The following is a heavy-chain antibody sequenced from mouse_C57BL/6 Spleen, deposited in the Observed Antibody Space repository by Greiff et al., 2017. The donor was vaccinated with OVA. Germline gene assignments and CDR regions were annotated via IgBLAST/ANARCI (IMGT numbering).Heavy chain of an antibody. V-gene: IGHV3-1*01. Sequence: EVMLVESGPGMVKPSQSLSLTCTVTGYSITSGYDWHWIRHFPGNKLEWMGYISYSGSTNYNPSLKSRISITHDTSKNHFFLTLNSVTTEDTATYYCARRGDYGDYFDYWGQGTTLTVSS. CDR2: ISYSGST. CDR1: GYSITSGYD. CDR3: ARRGDYGDYFDY. D-gene: IGHD2-13*01. J-gene: IGHJ2*01.